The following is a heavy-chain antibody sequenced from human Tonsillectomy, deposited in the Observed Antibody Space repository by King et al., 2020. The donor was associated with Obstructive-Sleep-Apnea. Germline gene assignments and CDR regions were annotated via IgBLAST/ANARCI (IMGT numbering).Heavy chain of an antibody. CDR1: GGSFSGYY. CDR3: ARGDYGSVSYYMVKIGNY. Sequence: VQLQQWGAGLLKPSETLSLTCAVYGGSFSGYYWSWIRQPPGKGLEWIGEINHSGSTNYNPSLKSRVTFSVDTSKNQFSLKLSSVTAADTAVYYCARGDYGSVSYYMVKIGNYWGQGTLVTVSS. V-gene: IGHV4-34*01. D-gene: IGHD3-10*01. CDR2: INHSGST. J-gene: IGHJ4*02.